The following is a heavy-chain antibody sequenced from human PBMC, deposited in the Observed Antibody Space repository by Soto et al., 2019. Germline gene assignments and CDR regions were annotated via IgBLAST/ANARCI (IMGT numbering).Heavy chain of an antibody. D-gene: IGHD3-9*01. CDR2: IHYRGNA. J-gene: IGHJ4*02. CDR3: ARLEGLATISHYFDF. V-gene: IGHV4-39*01. Sequence: PSETLSLTCTVSGGSISSGTSYWGWIRQPPGKGLEWIGSIHYRGNAYYNPSLQTRVTISLDKSRSQFSLKLNSVTAADSAVYFCARLEGLATISHYFDFWGPGALVTVSS. CDR1: GGSISSGTSY.